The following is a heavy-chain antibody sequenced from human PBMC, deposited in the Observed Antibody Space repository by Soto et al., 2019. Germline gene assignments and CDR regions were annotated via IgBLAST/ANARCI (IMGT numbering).Heavy chain of an antibody. CDR1: GGSILDSTYY. Sequence: ETLSLTCTVSGGSILDSTYYWAWVRQPPGKGLEWIETIFYSGGTFYTPSLKSRVTMFVDTSNNQFSLKLSSVTAADTAVYYCARQASGYYYGWFDPWGQGTLVTVSS. J-gene: IGHJ5*02. CDR3: ARQASGYYYGWFDP. V-gene: IGHV4-39*01. D-gene: IGHD3-22*01. CDR2: IFYSGGT.